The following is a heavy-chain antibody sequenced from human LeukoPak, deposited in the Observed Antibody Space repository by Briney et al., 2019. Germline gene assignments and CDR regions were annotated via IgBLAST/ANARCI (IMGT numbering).Heavy chain of an antibody. CDR3: ARGMYYYDSSGYHFQH. J-gene: IGHJ1*01. V-gene: IGHV3-21*01. CDR2: ISSSSSYI. Sequence: GGSPRLSCAASGFTFSSYSMNWVRQAPGKGLEWVSSISSSSSYIYYADSVKGRFTISRDNAKNSLYLQMNSLRAEDTAVYYCARGMYYYDSSGYHFQHWGQGTLVTVSS. CDR1: GFTFSSYS. D-gene: IGHD3-22*01.